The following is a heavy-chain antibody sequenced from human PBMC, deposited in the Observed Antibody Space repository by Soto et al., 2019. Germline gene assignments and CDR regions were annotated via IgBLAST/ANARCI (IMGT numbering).Heavy chain of an antibody. J-gene: IGHJ4*02. CDR1: GGSISSYY. CDR3: ARLVGYDSSGYYYVPFFDY. D-gene: IGHD3-22*01. Sequence: SETLSLTCTVSGGSISSYYWSWIRQPPGKGLEWIGYIYYSGSTNYNPSLKSRVTISVDTSKNQFSLKLSSVTAADTAVYYCARLVGYDSSGYYYVPFFDYWGQGTLVTVSS. V-gene: IGHV4-59*01. CDR2: IYYSGST.